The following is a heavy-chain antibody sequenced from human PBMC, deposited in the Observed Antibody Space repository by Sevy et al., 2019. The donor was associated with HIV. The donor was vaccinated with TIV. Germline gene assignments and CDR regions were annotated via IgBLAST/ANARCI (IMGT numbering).Heavy chain of an antibody. D-gene: IGHD3-22*01. CDR1: GFMFNSHA. J-gene: IGHJ5*02. V-gene: IGHV3-23*01. CDR3: AKASGINPMIVVAFRS. Sequence: GGSLRLSCAGSGFMFNSHAMSWVRQAPGKGLEWVSAISGSGGGTYYADSVNGRFTISRDISKNTVYLQMNSLRAEDTAVYYCAKASGINPMIVVAFRSWGQGTLVTVSS. CDR2: ISGSGGGT.